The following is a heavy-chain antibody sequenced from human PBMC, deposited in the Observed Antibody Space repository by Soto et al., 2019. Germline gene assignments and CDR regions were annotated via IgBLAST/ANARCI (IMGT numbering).Heavy chain of an antibody. V-gene: IGHV4-31*03. CDR1: GAALNSGNYY. CDR3: ERLRIATNNYKWFDP. J-gene: IGHJ5*02. CDR2: IYVTGAV. Sequence: LSLTCSVSGAALNSGNYYWSWIRQVPGKGLEWIGHIYVTGAVDYNPSLRDRITISQDTSERQFSLNLRLVTAADTAVYYCERLRIATNNYKWFDPWGQGTLVTVSS. D-gene: IGHD2-21*01.